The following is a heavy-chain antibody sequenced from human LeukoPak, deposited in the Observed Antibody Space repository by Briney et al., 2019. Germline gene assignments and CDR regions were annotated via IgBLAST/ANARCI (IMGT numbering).Heavy chain of an antibody. J-gene: IGHJ3*02. CDR1: GYTFTSYG. Sequence: ASVKVSCKASGYTFTSYGISWVRQAPGQGLEWMGWISAYNGNTNYAQKLQGRVTMTTDTSTSTAYMELRSLRSDDTAVYYCARGVNPSFIAAAGDDAFDIWSQGTMVTVSS. CDR3: ARGVNPSFIAAAGDDAFDI. CDR2: ISAYNGNT. V-gene: IGHV1-18*01. D-gene: IGHD6-13*01.